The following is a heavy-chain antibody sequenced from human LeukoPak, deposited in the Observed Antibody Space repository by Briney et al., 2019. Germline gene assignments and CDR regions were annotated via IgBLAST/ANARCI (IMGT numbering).Heavy chain of an antibody. J-gene: IGHJ4*02. D-gene: IGHD3-10*01. CDR3: ARAGPQAGLLWFGEYLY. V-gene: IGHV1-2*02. CDR2: INPNSGGT. Sequence: GASVKVSCKASGYTFTGYYMHWVRQAPGQGLEWMGWINPNSGGTNYAQKFQGRVTMTRDTSISTAYMELSRLRSGDTAVYYCARAGPQAGLLWFGEYLYWGQGTLVTVSS. CDR1: GYTFTGYY.